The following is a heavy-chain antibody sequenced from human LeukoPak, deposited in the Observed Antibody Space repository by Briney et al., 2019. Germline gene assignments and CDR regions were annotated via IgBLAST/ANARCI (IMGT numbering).Heavy chain of an antibody. CDR1: GYTLTELS. J-gene: IGHJ3*02. V-gene: IGHV1-24*01. D-gene: IGHD3-10*01. CDR2: FDPEDGET. CDR3: ATMIIMVRGVIITSMGFPAPGAFDI. Sequence: ASVKVSCKVSGYTLTELSMHWVRQAPGKGLEWMGGFDPEDGETIYAQKFQGRVTMTEDTSTDTAYMELSSLRSEDTAVYYCATMIIMVRGVIITSMGFPAPGAFDIWGQGTMVTVSS.